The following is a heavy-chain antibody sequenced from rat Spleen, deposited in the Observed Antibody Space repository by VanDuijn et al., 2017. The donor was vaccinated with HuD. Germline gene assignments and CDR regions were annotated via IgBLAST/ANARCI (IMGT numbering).Heavy chain of an antibody. CDR1: GLTFSDYD. Sequence: EVQLVESGGGVVQPGRSLKISCAVSGLTFSDYDMAWVRQAPTKGLEWIASISSDGDNTYYRDSVKGRFTISRDNAENTQYLQMDSLRSEDTATYYCAKAITMMVLTPDYWGQGVMVTVSS. V-gene: IGHV5S13*01. D-gene: IGHD1-12*02. J-gene: IGHJ2*01. CDR3: AKAITMMVLTPDY. CDR2: ISSDGDNT.